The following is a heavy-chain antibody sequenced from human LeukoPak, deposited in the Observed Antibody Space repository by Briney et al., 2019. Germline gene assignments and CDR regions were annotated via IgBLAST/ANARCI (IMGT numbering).Heavy chain of an antibody. D-gene: IGHD6-19*01. CDR1: GGSISSYY. CDR3: ARDSALAQAVMSDY. Sequence: SETLSLTCTVSGGSISSYYWSWIRQPPGKGLEWIGYIYYSGSTNYNPSLKSRVTISVDTSKNQFSLKLSSVTAADTAVYYCARDSALAQAVMSDYWGQGTLVTVSS. V-gene: IGHV4-59*12. CDR2: IYYSGST. J-gene: IGHJ4*02.